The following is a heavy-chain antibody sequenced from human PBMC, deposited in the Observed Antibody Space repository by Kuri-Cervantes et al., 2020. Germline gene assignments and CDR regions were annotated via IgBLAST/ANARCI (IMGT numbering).Heavy chain of an antibody. D-gene: IGHD1-1*01. Sequence: GEFLKISCAASGFTFSSYGMHWVRQAPGKGLEWVAVIWYDGSNKYYADSVKGRFTISRDNSKSTLYLQMNSLRAEDTAVYYCARTLEMDYLFLAWWGQGTLVTVSS. CDR1: GFTFSSYG. CDR3: ARTLEMDYLFLAW. J-gene: IGHJ4*02. V-gene: IGHV3-33*01. CDR2: IWYDGSNK.